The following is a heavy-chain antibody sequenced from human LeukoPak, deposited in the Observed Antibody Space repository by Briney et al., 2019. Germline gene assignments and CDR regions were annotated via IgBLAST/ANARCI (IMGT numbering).Heavy chain of an antibody. V-gene: IGHV4-61*08. CDR1: GGSVSSGGYY. J-gene: IGHJ3*02. CDR3: ARSIGTGTVAAFDI. CDR2: VFYSGDT. D-gene: IGHD4-23*01. Sequence: SETLSLTCTVSGGSVSSGGYYWSWIRQPPGKGLEWIGYVFYSGDTNYNPPLKSRVTISVDTSKNQFSLKLSSVTAADTGVYYCARSIGTGTVAAFDIWGQGAVVTVSS.